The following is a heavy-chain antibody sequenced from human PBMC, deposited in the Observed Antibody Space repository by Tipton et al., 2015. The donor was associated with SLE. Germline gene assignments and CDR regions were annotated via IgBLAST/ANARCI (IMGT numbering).Heavy chain of an antibody. CDR3: ARGVSSFPKTTPGGY. CDR1: GGSISSSSYY. D-gene: IGHD4-11*01. J-gene: IGHJ4*02. Sequence: TLSLTCTVSGGSISSSSYYWGWIRQPPGKGLEWIGSIYYSGSTYYNPSLKSRVTISVDTSKNQFSLKLSPVTAADTAVYYCARGVSSFPKTTPGGYWGQGTLVTVSS. CDR2: IYYSGST. V-gene: IGHV4-39*01.